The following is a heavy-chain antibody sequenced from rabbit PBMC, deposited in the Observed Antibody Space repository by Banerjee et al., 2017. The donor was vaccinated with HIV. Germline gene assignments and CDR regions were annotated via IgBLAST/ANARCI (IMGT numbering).Heavy chain of an antibody. D-gene: IGHD8-1*01. Sequence: QSLEESGGDLVKPGASLTLTCTASGFSFSSSYWLCWVRQAPGKGLEWIACINIGSGSAYYASWAKGRFTISKTSSTTVTLQMTSLTAADTATYFCARAGSSYATGAFDPWGQGTLVTVS. J-gene: IGHJ2*01. V-gene: IGHV1S40*01. CDR3: ARAGSSYATGAFDP. CDR1: GFSFSSSYW. CDR2: INIGSGSA.